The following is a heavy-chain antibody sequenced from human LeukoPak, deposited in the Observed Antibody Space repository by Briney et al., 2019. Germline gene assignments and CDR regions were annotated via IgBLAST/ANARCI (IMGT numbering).Heavy chain of an antibody. CDR3: ARDLRRGSYYDGHYLDF. J-gene: IGHJ4*02. V-gene: IGHV1-18*01. Sequence: ASVKVSCKASGYTFTNYGFSWVRQAPGQGLEWMGWTSTHNGNKMYAQSLQGRVIVTTDTSTSTTYVELTSLRSDDTAVYYCARDLRRGSYYDGHYLDFWGQGTLVTVPS. D-gene: IGHD3-10*01. CDR1: GYTFTNYG. CDR2: TSTHNGNK.